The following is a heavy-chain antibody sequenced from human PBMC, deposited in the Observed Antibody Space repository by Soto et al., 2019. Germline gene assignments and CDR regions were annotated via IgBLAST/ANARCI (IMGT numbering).Heavy chain of an antibody. V-gene: IGHV1-18*01. CDR2: ISAYNGNT. J-gene: IGHJ4*02. D-gene: IGHD6-19*01. Sequence: QVQLVQSGAEVKKPGASVKVSCKASGYTFTSYGISWVRQAPGQGLEWMGWISAYNGNTKYAQKLQGRATMTTATSTSTAHMEVRSLRSDDTAVYYCARDLAVGLVDYWGQGTLVTVSS. CDR1: GYTFTSYG. CDR3: ARDLAVGLVDY.